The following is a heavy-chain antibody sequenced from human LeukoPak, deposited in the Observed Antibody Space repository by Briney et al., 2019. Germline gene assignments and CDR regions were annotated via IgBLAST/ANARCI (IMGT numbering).Heavy chain of an antibody. CDR1: EFTFINYG. CDR2: ISYDGSNK. J-gene: IGHJ4*02. D-gene: IGHD4-23*01. V-gene: IGHV3-30*03. Sequence: PGGSLRLSCAASEFTFINYGMHWVRQAPGKGLEWVAVISYDGSNKYYADSVKGRFTISRDNSKNTLYLQMNSLRAEDTAVYYCARDPTTVATFSTFDYWGQGTLVTVSS. CDR3: ARDPTTVATFSTFDY.